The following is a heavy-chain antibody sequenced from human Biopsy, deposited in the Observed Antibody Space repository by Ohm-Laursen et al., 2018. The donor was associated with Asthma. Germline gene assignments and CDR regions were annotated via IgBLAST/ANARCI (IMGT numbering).Heavy chain of an antibody. CDR3: ARVDTIFGVVIPIYYYYGMDV. CDR2: ISSSSYI. Sequence: GSLRLSCAAPGFTFSSYAMNWVRQAPGKGLEWVSSISSSSYIYYADSVKGRFTISRDNAKNSLYLQMNNLRAEDTAVYYCARVDTIFGVVIPIYYYYGMDVWGQGTTVTVSS. CDR1: GFTFSSYA. J-gene: IGHJ6*02. V-gene: IGHV3-21*01. D-gene: IGHD3-3*01.